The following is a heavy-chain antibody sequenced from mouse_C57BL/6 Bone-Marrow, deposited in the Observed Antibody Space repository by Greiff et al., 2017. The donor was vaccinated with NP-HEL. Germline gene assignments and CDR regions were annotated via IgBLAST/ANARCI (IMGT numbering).Heavy chain of an antibody. V-gene: IGHV1-81*01. D-gene: IGHD2-1*01. CDR3: ARCEDYGTPFAY. J-gene: IGHJ3*01. CDR2: IYPRSGNT. CDR1: GYTFTSYG. Sequence: VQLKQSGAELARPGASVKLSCKASGYTFTSYGISWVKQRTGQGLEWIGEIYPRSGNTYYNEKFKGKATLTADKSSSTAYMELRSLTSEDSAVYFCARCEDYGTPFAYWGQGTLVTVSA.